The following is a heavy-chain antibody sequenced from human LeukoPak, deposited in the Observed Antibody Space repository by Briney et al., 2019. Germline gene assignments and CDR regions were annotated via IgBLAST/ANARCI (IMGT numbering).Heavy chain of an antibody. CDR3: ARRSVWSHNPFDD. V-gene: IGHV4-39*01. CDR2: IYYSGST. D-gene: IGHD3-3*01. J-gene: IGHJ4*02. Sequence: SETLSLTCTVSGGSISSSSYYWGWIRQPPGKGLEWIGSIYYSGSTYYNPSLKSRVTISVDTSKNQFSLKLSSVTAADTAVYYCARRSVWSHNPFDDWGQGTLVTVSS. CDR1: GGSISSSSYY.